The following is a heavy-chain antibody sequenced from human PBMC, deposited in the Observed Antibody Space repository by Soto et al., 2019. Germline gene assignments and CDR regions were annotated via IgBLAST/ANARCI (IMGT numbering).Heavy chain of an antibody. V-gene: IGHV1-46*01. CDR3: ARAPPNYDSRGYQPTKVHYFDY. J-gene: IGHJ4*02. Sequence: ASVKVSCKASGYTFTSYYMHWVRQAPGQGLEWMGIINPGGGSTSYAQKFQGRVTMTRDTSTSTVYMELSSLRSEDTAVYYCARAPPNYDSRGYQPTKVHYFDYWGQGTLVTVSS. CDR1: GYTFTSYY. CDR2: INPGGGST. D-gene: IGHD3-22*01.